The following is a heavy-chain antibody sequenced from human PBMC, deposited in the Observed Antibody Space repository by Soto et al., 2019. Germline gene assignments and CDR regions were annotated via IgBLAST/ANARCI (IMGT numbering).Heavy chain of an antibody. J-gene: IGHJ4*01. V-gene: IGHV3-33*01. CDR3: ARSVSRGDDSADF. CDR1: GFTFSSYG. D-gene: IGHD3-10*01. Sequence: QVQLVASGGGLVQPGRSLRLSCAASGFTFSSYGMHWVRQAPGKGLEWVAVIWYDGSNKYYADSVKGRFTISRDNSKNSLYLQMNSVGAEDTAVYYCARSVSRGDDSADFWGQGTLVPVFS. CDR2: IWYDGSNK.